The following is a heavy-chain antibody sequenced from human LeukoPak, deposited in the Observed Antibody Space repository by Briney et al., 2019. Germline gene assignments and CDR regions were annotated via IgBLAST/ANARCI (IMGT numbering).Heavy chain of an antibody. CDR2: INQNSGAT. V-gene: IGHV1-2*02. J-gene: IGHJ5*02. CDR3: ARKVELLFDP. CDR1: GYTFTDSY. D-gene: IGHD1-7*01. Sequence: VAAVKVSCKASGYTFTDSYMHWVRQAPGQALEWMGWINQNSGATNYAQNFQGRVTMTRDTSISTAYMELSRLRSDDTAVYYCARKVELLFDPWGQGTLVTVPS.